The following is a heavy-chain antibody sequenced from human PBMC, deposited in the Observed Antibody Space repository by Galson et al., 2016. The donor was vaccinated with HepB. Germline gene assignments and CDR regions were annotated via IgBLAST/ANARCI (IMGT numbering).Heavy chain of an antibody. D-gene: IGHD3-16*01. CDR3: ARHSVDCWGTQYNFYCMDV. CDR1: EYTFTTYW. CDR2: IDPTDSST. J-gene: IGHJ6*02. V-gene: IGHV5-10-1*01. Sequence: QSGAEVKKPGESLRISCKASEYTFTTYWISWVRQMPGKGLEWMGRIDPTDSSTDYSPSFQGHVTISVDKSINTAYLQWSSLKASDTAMYYCARHSVDCWGTQYNFYCMDVWGQGTTVTVSS.